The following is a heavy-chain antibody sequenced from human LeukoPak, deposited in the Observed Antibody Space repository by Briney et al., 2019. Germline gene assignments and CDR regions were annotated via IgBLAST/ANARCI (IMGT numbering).Heavy chain of an antibody. D-gene: IGHD2-15*01. CDR2: IYYSGST. Sequence: SETLSLTCTVSGGSISSHYWRWIRQPPGKGLEWIGYIYYSGSTNYNPSLKSRVTISVDTSKNQFSLKLSSVTAADTAVYYCARETLPFLVDWGQGTLVTVSS. CDR3: ARETLPFLVD. CDR1: GGSISSHY. J-gene: IGHJ4*02. V-gene: IGHV4-59*11.